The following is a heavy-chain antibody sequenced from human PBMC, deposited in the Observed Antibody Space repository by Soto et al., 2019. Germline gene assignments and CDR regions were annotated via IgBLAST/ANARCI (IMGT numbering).Heavy chain of an antibody. CDR1: GGSFGGYD. CDR3: ARGGGYCSSTSCHYYYYGMDV. CDR2: INHSGST. Sequence: SEPLSVTCGVCGGSFGGYDWRWIRKRAGKGLELIGEINHSGSTNYNPSLKSRVTISVDTSKNQFSLKLSSVTAADTAVYYCARGGGYCSSTSCHYYYYGMDVWGQGXTVTSP. J-gene: IGHJ6*02. V-gene: IGHV4-34*01. D-gene: IGHD2-2*01.